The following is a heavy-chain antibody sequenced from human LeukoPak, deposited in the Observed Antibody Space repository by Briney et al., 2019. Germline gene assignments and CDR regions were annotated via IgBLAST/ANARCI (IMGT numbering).Heavy chain of an antibody. J-gene: IGHJ4*02. V-gene: IGHV3-48*03. CDR1: GFTFSSYE. D-gene: IGHD6-13*01. CDR2: ISSSGSTI. CDR3: AREPNIYSSSWSRTFDY. Sequence: PGGSLRLSCAASGFTFSSYEMNWVRQAPGKGLESVSYISSSGSTIYYADSVKGRFTISRDNAKNSLYLQMNSLRAEDTAVYYCAREPNIYSSSWSRTFDYWGQGTLVTVSS.